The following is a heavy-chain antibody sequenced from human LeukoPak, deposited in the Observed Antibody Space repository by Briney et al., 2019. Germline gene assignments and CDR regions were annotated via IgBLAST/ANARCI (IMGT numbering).Heavy chain of an antibody. CDR2: IIPIFGTA. D-gene: IGHD4-17*01. CDR1: GGTFSSYA. J-gene: IGHJ4*02. V-gene: IGHV1-69*05. CDR3: ARSLTTVTTLDY. Sequence: ASVKVSCKASGGTFSSYAISWVRQAPGQGLEWMGGIIPIFGTANYAQKFQGRVTMTRDMSTSTVYMELSSLRSEDTAVYYCARSLTTVTTLDYWGQGTLVTVSS.